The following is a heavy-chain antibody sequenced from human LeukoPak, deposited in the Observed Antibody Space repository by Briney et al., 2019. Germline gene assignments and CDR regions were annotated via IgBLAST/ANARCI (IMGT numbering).Heavy chain of an antibody. V-gene: IGHV3-66*01. CDR2: IYSGDTT. D-gene: IGHD1-14*01. CDR1: GFTVSSNY. CDR3: ARGITGHDY. Sequence: GRSLRLSCAASGFTVSSNYMSWVRQAPGKGLEWVSLIYSGDTTYYADSVKGRFTISRDNSQNTLYLQMNSLRAEDTAVYYCARGITGHDYWGQGTLVTVSS. J-gene: IGHJ4*02.